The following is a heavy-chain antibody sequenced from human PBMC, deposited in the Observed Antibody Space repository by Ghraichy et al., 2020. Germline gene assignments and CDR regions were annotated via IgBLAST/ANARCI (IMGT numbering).Heavy chain of an antibody. J-gene: IGHJ1*01. CDR3: ARGGNGLSSGYYFHQYFQH. Sequence: ASVKVSCKASGYTFTSYGISWVRQAPGQGLEWMGWISAYNGNTNYAQKLQGRVTMTTDTSTSTAYMELRSLRSDDTAVYYCARGGNGLSSGYYFHQYFQHWGQGTLVTVSS. CDR2: ISAYNGNT. D-gene: IGHD3-22*01. CDR1: GYTFTSYG. V-gene: IGHV1-18*04.